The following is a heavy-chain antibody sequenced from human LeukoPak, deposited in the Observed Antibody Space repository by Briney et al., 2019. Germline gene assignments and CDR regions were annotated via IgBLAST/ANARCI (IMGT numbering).Heavy chain of an antibody. J-gene: IGHJ4*02. CDR1: GGSISSADYY. V-gene: IGHV4-31*03. CDR3: ARVLRSSGSPDY. CDR2: IYYSGST. Sequence: SETLSLTCTVSGGSISSADYYWSWIRQHPGKGLEWIGYIYYSGSTYYNPSLKSRVTISVDTAKNQFSLKLSSVTAADTAVYYCARVLRSSGSPDYWGQGTLVTVSS. D-gene: IGHD3-22*01.